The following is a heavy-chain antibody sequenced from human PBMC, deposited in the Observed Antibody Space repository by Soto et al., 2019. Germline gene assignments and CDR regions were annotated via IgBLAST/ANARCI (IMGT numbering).Heavy chain of an antibody. CDR1: GYTFTSYA. CDR2: ISAYNGNT. V-gene: IGHV1-18*01. J-gene: IGHJ6*02. Sequence: ASVKVSCKASGYTFTSYAISWVRQAPGQGLEWMGWISAYNGNTNYAQNLQGRVTISVDTSKNQFSLKLSSVTAADTAVYYCARIVITPFYYYYGMDVWGQGTTVTVSS. CDR3: ARIVITPFYYYYGMDV. D-gene: IGHD3-10*01.